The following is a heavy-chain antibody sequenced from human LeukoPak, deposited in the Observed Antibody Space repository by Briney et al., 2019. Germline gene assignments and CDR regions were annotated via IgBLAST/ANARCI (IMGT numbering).Heavy chain of an antibody. CDR3: ARRVEVVVVPAAIGYAFDI. CDR2: IYPGDSDT. Sequence: GESLKSSCKGSGYSFTSYWIGWVPQMPGKGREWMGIIYPGDSDTRYSPSLQGQVTISADKSIRTAYLQWSSLKASDTAMYYCARRVEVVVVPAAIGYAFDIWGQGTMVTVSS. V-gene: IGHV5-51*01. J-gene: IGHJ3*02. D-gene: IGHD2-2*02. CDR1: GYSFTSYW.